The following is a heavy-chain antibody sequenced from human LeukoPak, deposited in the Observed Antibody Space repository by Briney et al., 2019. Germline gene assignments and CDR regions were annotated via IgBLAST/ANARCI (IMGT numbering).Heavy chain of an antibody. D-gene: IGHD2-15*01. CDR2: INPNSGGT. CDR3: ARAARDIVVVVAATYYYYYMDV. V-gene: IGHV1-2*02. CDR1: GYTFTGYY. J-gene: IGHJ6*03. Sequence: ASVKVSCKASGYTFTGYYMHWVRQAPGQGLEWMGWINPNSGGTNYAQKFQGRVTMTRDTSISTAYMELSRLRSDDTAVYYCARAARDIVVVVAATYYYYYMDVWGKGTTVTVSS.